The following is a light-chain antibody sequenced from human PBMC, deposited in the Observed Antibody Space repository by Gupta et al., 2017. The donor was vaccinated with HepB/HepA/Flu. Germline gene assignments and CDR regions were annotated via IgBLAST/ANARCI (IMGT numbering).Light chain of an antibody. CDR1: STNIGAGYE. V-gene: IGLV1-40*01. CDR3: QSYDSSRSGYV. Sequence: LPQPPSVSGAPRPRAAISCTASSTNIGAGYEVHWYQQRPGTAPKLLIYGNGKRPSGVPDRFSGSKSGTSASLAITGLQAEDEADDYCQSYDSSRSGYVFGTGTKVTGL. CDR2: GNG. J-gene: IGLJ1*01.